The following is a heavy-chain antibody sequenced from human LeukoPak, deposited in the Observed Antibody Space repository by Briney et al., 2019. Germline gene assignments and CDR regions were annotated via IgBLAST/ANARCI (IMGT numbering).Heavy chain of an antibody. Sequence: SETLSLTCTVSGGSISSYYWSWIRQPAGKGLEWIGRIYTSGSTNYNPSLKSRVTMSVDTSKNQFSLKLSSVTAADTAVYYCARERTGDFWSSYPFDYWGQGTLVTVSS. V-gene: IGHV4-4*07. CDR1: GGSISSYY. J-gene: IGHJ4*02. CDR2: IYTSGST. D-gene: IGHD3-3*01. CDR3: ARERTGDFWSSYPFDY.